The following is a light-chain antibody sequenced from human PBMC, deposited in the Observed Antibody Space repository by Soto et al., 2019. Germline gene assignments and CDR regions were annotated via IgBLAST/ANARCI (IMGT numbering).Light chain of an antibody. Sequence: DIQMTQSPSTLSASVGDRVTITCRASESIDRWLAWYQQRPGKAPKILIYHASCVETGVPARFSGSRSGPEFSLTISSLQPDDFATYYCQQYYSYWTLGQGTKVDIK. CDR2: HAS. CDR1: ESIDRW. J-gene: IGKJ1*01. V-gene: IGKV1-5*01. CDR3: QQYYSYWT.